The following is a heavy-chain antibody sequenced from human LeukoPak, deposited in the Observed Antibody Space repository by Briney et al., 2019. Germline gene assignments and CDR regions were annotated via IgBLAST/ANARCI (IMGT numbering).Heavy chain of an antibody. Sequence: GGSLRLSCAASGFTFSNYGMSWVRQAPGKGLEWVSAISDSGGSTYYADSVKGRFTISRDNSRNTLYLQMNSLRAEDTAVYYCAKDTHTISCLEYWGQGTLVTVSS. J-gene: IGHJ4*02. CDR1: GFTFSNYG. CDR2: ISDSGGST. D-gene: IGHD3-3*01. CDR3: AKDTHTISCLEY. V-gene: IGHV3-23*01.